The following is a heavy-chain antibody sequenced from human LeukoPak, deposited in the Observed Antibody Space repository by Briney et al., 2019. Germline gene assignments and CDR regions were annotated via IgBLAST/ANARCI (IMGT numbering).Heavy chain of an antibody. J-gene: IGHJ4*02. CDR1: GGSLSSGSYY. Sequence: SETLSLTCTVSGGSLSSGSYYWSWIRQPAGKGLEWIGQIYTSGSTNYNPSLKSRVTISVDTSKNQFSLKLSSVTAADTAVYYCARGYFDWLSFDFWGQGTLVTVSS. V-gene: IGHV4-61*10. CDR3: ARGYFDWLSFDF. D-gene: IGHD3-9*01. CDR2: IYTSGST.